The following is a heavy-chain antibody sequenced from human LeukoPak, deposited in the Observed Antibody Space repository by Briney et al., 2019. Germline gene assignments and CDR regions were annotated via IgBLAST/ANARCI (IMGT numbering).Heavy chain of an antibody. CDR2: IIPIFGTA. V-gene: IGHV1-69*13. Sequence: ASVKVSCKASGGPFSSYAISWVRQAPGQGLEWMGGIIPIFGTANYAQKFQGRVTITADESTSTAYMELSSLRSEDTAVYYCASDYVGYYYYYMDVWGKGTTVTVSS. D-gene: IGHD4-23*01. CDR1: GGPFSSYA. J-gene: IGHJ6*03. CDR3: ASDYVGYYYYYMDV.